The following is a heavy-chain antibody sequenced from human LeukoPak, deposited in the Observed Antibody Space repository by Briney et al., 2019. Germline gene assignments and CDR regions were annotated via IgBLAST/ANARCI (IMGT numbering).Heavy chain of an antibody. D-gene: IGHD6-19*01. J-gene: IGHJ1*01. V-gene: IGHV1-69-2*01. CDR2: VDPEDGET. CDR3: ATAQFSSVWRREEYFQQ. CDR1: GYTFTDYY. Sequence: ASVKVSCKVSGYTFTDYYMHWVHQAPGKGLEWMGLVDPEDGETIYAEKFQGRVTITADTSTDTAYMELSSLRSEDTAVYYCATAQFSSVWRREEYFQQWRQGTLVTVSS.